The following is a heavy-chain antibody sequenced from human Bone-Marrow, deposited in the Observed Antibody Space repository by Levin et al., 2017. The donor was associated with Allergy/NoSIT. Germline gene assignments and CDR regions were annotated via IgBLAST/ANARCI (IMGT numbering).Heavy chain of an antibody. Sequence: GESLKISCAVSGFTFRNYAMHWVRQAPGRGLEWVAFISLDGNTQYYADSVKGRFTVSRDNSNNTLHLQMNSLRVEDTAIYYCAKDTYTCSGGSCYFFDSWGQGALVTVSS. CDR1: GFTFRNYA. V-gene: IGHV3-30*18. CDR3: AKDTYTCSGGSCYFFDS. CDR2: ISLDGNTQ. D-gene: IGHD2-15*01. J-gene: IGHJ4*02.